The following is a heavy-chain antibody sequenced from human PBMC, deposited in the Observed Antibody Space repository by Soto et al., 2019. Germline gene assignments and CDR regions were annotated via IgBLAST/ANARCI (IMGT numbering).Heavy chain of an antibody. D-gene: IGHD6-13*01. J-gene: IGHJ6*02. Sequence: PGESLKISCQASGYTFTSYYIGWVRQMPGKGLEWMGVIYPGDSDARYSPSFQGQVTISADKSISTAYLQWSSLKASDTAMYYCARQSSNWYTSMDVWGQGTTVTVSS. CDR3: ARQSSNWYTSMDV. CDR2: IYPGDSDA. CDR1: GYTFTSYY. V-gene: IGHV5-51*01.